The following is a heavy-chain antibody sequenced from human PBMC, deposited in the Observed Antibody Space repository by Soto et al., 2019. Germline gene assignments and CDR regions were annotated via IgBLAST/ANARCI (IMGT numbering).Heavy chain of an antibody. CDR2: ISWNSGSI. V-gene: IGHV3-9*01. Sequence: EVQLVESGGGLVQPGRSLRLSCAASGFTFDDYAMHWVRQAPGKGLEWVSGISWNSGSIGYADSVKGRFTISRDNAKNSLYLPMNSLRAEDTALYYCAKVTIYYYGMDVWGQGTTVTVSS. J-gene: IGHJ6*02. CDR1: GFTFDDYA. CDR3: AKVTIYYYGMDV. D-gene: IGHD4-17*01.